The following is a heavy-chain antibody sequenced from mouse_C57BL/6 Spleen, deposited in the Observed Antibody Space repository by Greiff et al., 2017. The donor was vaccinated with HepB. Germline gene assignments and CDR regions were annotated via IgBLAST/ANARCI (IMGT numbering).Heavy chain of an antibody. V-gene: IGHV1-69*01. CDR1: GYTFTSYW. D-gene: IGHD3-2*02. J-gene: IGHJ4*01. CDR2: IDPSDSYT. Sequence: VQLQQSGAELVMPGASVKLSCKASGYTFTSYWMHWVKQRPGQGLEWIGEIDPSDSYTNYNQKFKGKSTLTVDKSSSTAYMQLSSLTSEDSAVYYCARIRSGYNYAMDYWGQGTSVTVSS. CDR3: ARIRSGYNYAMDY.